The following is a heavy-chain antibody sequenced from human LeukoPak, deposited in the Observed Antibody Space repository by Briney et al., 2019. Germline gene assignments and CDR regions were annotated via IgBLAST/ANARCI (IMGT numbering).Heavy chain of an antibody. Sequence: PGGSLRLSCVASGFTFTSYAMSWVRQAPGKGLEWISAISADGRSTYHADSVKGRFTISRDISKNTLYLQMNSLRAEDTAVYYCAKVAGSSGYYPDFWGQEPWSPSPQ. D-gene: IGHD3-22*01. CDR2: ISADGRST. CDR1: GFTFTSYA. V-gene: IGHV3-23*01. CDR3: AKVAGSSGYYPDF. J-gene: IGHJ4*01.